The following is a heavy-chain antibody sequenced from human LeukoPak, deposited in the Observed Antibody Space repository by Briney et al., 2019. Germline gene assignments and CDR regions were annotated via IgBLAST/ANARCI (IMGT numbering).Heavy chain of an antibody. V-gene: IGHV4-39*07. D-gene: IGHD2-21*02. CDR2: IYYSGST. J-gene: IGHJ5*02. CDR1: GGSISSSSYY. Sequence: SETLSLTCTVSGGSISSSSYYWGWIRQPPGKGLEWIGSIYYSGSTYYNPSLKSRVTISVDTSKNQFSLKLSSVTAADTAVYYCASDEFGPYCGGDCYSRWFDPWGQGTLVTVSS. CDR3: ASDEFGPYCGGDCYSRWFDP.